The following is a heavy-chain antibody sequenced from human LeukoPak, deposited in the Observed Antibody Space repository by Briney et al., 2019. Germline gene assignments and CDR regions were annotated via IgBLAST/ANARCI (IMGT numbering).Heavy chain of an antibody. D-gene: IGHD6-19*01. CDR3: ATKQWLAPPPDS. J-gene: IGHJ4*02. CDR1: GFTFRTYW. V-gene: IGHV3-74*01. Sequence: GGTLRLSCAASGFTFRTYWMLWGRQAPGTGLESVSRINTDGTVTTYADSVKGRFTVSRDNADNTMFLQMNSVRDEDTALYYCATKQWLAPPPDSWGQGTPVTVSS. CDR2: INTDGTVT.